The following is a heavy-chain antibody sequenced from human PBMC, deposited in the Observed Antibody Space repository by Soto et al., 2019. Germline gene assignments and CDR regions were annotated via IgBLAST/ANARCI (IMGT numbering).Heavy chain of an antibody. CDR3: LRVLGGGSGSYNYYYVPYFLDI. CDR2: INHSGST. D-gene: IGHD3-10*01. Sequence: PSETLALTCAVYGGSFSCYYWSWIRQPPGKGLEWIGEINHSGSTNYNPSLKSRVTISVDTSKNQFSLKLSSVTAADTAVYYFLRVLGGGSGSYNYYYVPYFLDIGGQWTTF. V-gene: IGHV4-34*01. J-gene: IGHJ6*02. CDR1: GGSFSCYY.